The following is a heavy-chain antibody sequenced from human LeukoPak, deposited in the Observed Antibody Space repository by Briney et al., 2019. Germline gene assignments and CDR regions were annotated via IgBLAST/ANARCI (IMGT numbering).Heavy chain of an antibody. J-gene: IGHJ4*02. CDR1: GCTFTSYG. CDR2: ISAYNGNT. CDR3: ALNEEYYFDY. V-gene: IGHV1-18*01. Sequence: ASVKVSCKASGCTFTSYGISLVRQAPGQGLEWMGWISAYNGNTNYAQKLQGRVTMTTDTSTSTAYMELRSLRSDDTAVYYCALNEEYYFDYWGQGTLVTVSS.